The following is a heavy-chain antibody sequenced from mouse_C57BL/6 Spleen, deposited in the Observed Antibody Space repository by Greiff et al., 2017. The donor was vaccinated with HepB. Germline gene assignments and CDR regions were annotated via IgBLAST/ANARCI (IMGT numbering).Heavy chain of an antibody. J-gene: IGHJ2*01. V-gene: IGHV5-4*01. CDR1: GFTFSSYA. Sequence: EVQLAESGGGLVKPGGSLKLSCAASGFTFSSYAMSWVRQTPEKRLEWVATISDGGSYTYYPDNVKGRFTISRDNAKNNLYLQMSHLKSEDTAMYYCARRSYYSNYFDYWGQGTTLTVSS. CDR2: ISDGGSYT. D-gene: IGHD2-5*01. CDR3: ARRSYYSNYFDY.